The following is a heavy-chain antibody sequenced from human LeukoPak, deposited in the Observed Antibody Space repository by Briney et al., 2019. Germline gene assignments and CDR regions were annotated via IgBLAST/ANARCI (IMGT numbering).Heavy chain of an antibody. CDR2: ITKSGDQT. J-gene: IGHJ3*02. V-gene: IGHV3-23*01. Sequence: GGSLRLSCVPSGITFSNSALSWVRQAPGKGLEWVSTITKSGDQTYYADSVKGLFTISRDISKNTLYLQMNSLRAEDTAVYHCVKSAGKDGYRDVFDIWGQGTVVTVSS. CDR3: VKSAGKDGYRDVFDI. D-gene: IGHD5-24*01. CDR1: GITFSNSA.